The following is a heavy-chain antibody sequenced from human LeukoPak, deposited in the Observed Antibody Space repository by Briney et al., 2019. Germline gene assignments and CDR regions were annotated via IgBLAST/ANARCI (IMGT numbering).Heavy chain of an antibody. Sequence: ASVKVSCKASGYTFTSYGISWVRQAPGQGLEWMGWISAYNGNTNYAQKLQGRVTMTTDTSTSTAYMELRSLRSDDTAVYYCARVHSPPGTYYYYYYMDVWGKGTTVTVSS. CDR1: GYTFTSYG. J-gene: IGHJ6*03. V-gene: IGHV1-18*01. CDR2: ISAYNGNT. CDR3: ARVHSPPGTYYYYYYMDV. D-gene: IGHD3-10*01.